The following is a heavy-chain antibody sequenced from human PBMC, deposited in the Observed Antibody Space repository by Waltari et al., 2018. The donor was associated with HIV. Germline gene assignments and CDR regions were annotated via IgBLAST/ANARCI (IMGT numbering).Heavy chain of an antibody. J-gene: IGHJ4*02. Sequence: QLHPQASGPGLVKPSATLSPTCSVPGAPIRSSSYYWAWIRQPPGKGLDWIGAIYYSGTAYYNPSVKSRVSASLDASKNELSVKLTAVTATDTALYYCARLRFHSLYYFDSWGPGILVTVSS. CDR3: ARLRFHSLYYFDS. V-gene: IGHV4-39*01. D-gene: IGHD3-16*01. CDR2: IYYSGTA. CDR1: GAPIRSSSYY.